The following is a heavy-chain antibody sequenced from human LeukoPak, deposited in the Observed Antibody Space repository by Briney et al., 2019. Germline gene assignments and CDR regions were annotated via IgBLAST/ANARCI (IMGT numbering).Heavy chain of an antibody. CDR2: IKTDRRNI. CDR3: AIGVVPAAFDI. J-gene: IGHJ3*02. V-gene: IGHV3-21*01. CDR1: GFIFSVYR. D-gene: IGHD2-2*01. Sequence: GGTLRLSRAASGFIFSVYRVNWVRQAPGTGVEWVSSIKTDRRNIVYANSVRGGCTIFRDNDKNSLYLQNNRLRVEDTAVYYCAIGVVPAAFDIWGQGTMVTVSS.